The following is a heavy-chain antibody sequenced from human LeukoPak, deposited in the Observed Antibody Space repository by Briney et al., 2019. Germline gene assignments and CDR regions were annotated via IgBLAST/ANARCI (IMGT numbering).Heavy chain of an antibody. CDR2: ISAYNGNT. J-gene: IGHJ6*02. Sequence: AASVKVSCKASGYTFTSYGISWVRQAPGQGLEWMGWISAYNGNTNYAQKLQGRVTMTTDTSTSTAYMELRSLRSDDTAVYYCARARYDFWSGRPFYGMDVWGQGTTVTVSS. V-gene: IGHV1-18*01. CDR1: GYTFTSYG. D-gene: IGHD3-3*01. CDR3: ARARYDFWSGRPFYGMDV.